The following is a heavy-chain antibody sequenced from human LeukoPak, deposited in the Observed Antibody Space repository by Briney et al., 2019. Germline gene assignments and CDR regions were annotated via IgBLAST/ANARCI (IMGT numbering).Heavy chain of an antibody. D-gene: IGHD5-24*01. V-gene: IGHV3-30*02. CDR3: AKDANPWGWLQGNWFDP. J-gene: IGHJ5*02. Sequence: GGSLRLSCAASGFTFSSYGMHWVRQAPGKGLEWVAFIRYDGSNKYYADSVKGRFTISRDNSKNTLYLQMNSLRAEDTAVYYCAKDANPWGWLQGNWFDPWGQGTLVTVSS. CDR2: IRYDGSNK. CDR1: GFTFSSYG.